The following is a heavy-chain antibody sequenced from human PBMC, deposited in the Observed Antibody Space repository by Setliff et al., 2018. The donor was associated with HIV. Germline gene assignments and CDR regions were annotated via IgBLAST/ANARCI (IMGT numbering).Heavy chain of an antibody. J-gene: IGHJ4*02. Sequence: PSETLSLTCTVSGGSITNYAYYWAWIRQAPGKGLEWIGSIYYSGTTYYNPSLRGRVTISVDTSKNQFSLKLSSVTAADTAVYYCARGGGYDRSGYYPFDYWGQGTPVTVSS. D-gene: IGHD3-22*01. CDR3: ARGGGYDRSGYYPFDY. CDR2: IYYSGTT. CDR1: GGSITNYAYY. V-gene: IGHV4-39*01.